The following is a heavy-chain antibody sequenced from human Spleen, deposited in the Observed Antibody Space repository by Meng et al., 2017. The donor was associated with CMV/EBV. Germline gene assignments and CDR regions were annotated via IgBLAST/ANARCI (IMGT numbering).Heavy chain of an antibody. CDR1: GFTFSSYA. V-gene: IGHV3-48*04. Sequence: GESLKISCAASGFTFSSYAMTWVRQAPGKGLEWVSYISSSGSTIYYADSVKGRFTISRDNAKNSLYLQMNSLRAEDTAVYYCARSEGYCSSTSCYALYGMDVWGQGTTVTVSS. CDR3: ARSEGYCSSTSCYALYGMDV. D-gene: IGHD2-2*01. J-gene: IGHJ6*02. CDR2: ISSSGSTI.